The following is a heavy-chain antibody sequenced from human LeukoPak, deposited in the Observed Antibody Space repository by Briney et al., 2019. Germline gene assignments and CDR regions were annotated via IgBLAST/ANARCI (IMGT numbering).Heavy chain of an antibody. CDR1: GFSFSSFW. V-gene: IGHV3-7*01. CDR3: ARKFTSGGYNWYLDL. Sequence: PGGSLRLSCAASGFSFSSFWMTWVRQAPGRGLEWVANTAEDGSEKYYVDSVKGRFTISRDNAKKSLYLEMDSLRTEDTAVYYCARKFTSGGYNWYLDLWGRGTLVTVSS. J-gene: IGHJ2*01. D-gene: IGHD3-10*01. CDR2: TAEDGSEK.